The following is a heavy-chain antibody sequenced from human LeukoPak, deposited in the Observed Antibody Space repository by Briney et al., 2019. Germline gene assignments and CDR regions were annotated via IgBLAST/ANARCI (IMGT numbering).Heavy chain of an antibody. Sequence: PSQTLSLTCTVSGGSISSGDYYWSWIRQPPGKGLEWIGYIYYSGSTYCNPSLKSRVTISVDTSKNQFSLKLSSVTAADTAVYYCARVYYDFWSGYSARYFDLWGRGTLVTVSS. D-gene: IGHD3-3*01. J-gene: IGHJ2*01. CDR3: ARVYYDFWSGYSARYFDL. V-gene: IGHV4-30-4*01. CDR1: GGSISSGDYY. CDR2: IYYSGST.